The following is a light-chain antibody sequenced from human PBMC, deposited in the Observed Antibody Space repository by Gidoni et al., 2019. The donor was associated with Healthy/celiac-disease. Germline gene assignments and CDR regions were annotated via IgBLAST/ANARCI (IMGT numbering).Light chain of an antibody. CDR1: QSISSY. CDR2: AAS. CDR3: QKSYSTRSLT. V-gene: IGKV1-39*01. J-gene: IGKJ4*01. Sequence: DIQMTQSPSSLSASVGDRVTITCRASQSISSYLNWYQQKPGKAPKLLIYAASSLQSGVPSRFSGSGHGTENTLNISSQEAEDLETDDCQKSYSTRSLTDGGXTKVEIK.